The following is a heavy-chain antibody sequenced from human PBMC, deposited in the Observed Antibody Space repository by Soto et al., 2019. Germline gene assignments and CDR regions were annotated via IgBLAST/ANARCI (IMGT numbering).Heavy chain of an antibody. CDR3: AKGTSSESSLSFED. D-gene: IGHD3-10*01. CDR1: VFPSSTYGFSTYA. J-gene: IGHJ4*01. V-gene: IGHV3-23*01. CDR2: ITGSGGHS. Sequence: PGGSLRLSCLASVFPSSTYGFSTYAIAWVRQPPGKGLEWVSVITGSGGHSYYADSVKGRFTISRDNSRNTLFLQMDSLRADDTAVYFCAKGTSSESSLSFEDWGHRTLVTVSS.